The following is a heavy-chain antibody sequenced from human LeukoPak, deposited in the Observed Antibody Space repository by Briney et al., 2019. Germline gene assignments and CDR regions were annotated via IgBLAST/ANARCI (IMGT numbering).Heavy chain of an antibody. CDR2: INHSGST. CDR3: ARLQWTDTMVATSYFDY. CDR1: GGSFSGYY. V-gene: IGHV4-34*01. Sequence: PSETLSLTCAVYGGSFSGYYWSWIRQPPGKGLEWIGEINHSGSTNYNPSLKSRVTISVDTSKNQFSLKLSSVTAADTAVYYCARLQWTDTMVATSYFDYWGQGTLVTVSS. D-gene: IGHD5-12*01. J-gene: IGHJ4*02.